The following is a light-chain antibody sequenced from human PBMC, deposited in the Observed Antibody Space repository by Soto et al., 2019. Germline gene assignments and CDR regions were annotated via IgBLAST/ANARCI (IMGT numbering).Light chain of an antibody. V-gene: IGKV3-20*01. CDR3: QPYGSSRYT. Sequence: EIVLTQSPGTLSLTREERATLSCRASQSVSSSYLAWYQQKPGQAPSLLIYGASSRANGIPDRFSGSGSGTDFTLTISRLEPEDFAVYYCQPYGSSRYTFGQGTKLEIK. J-gene: IGKJ2*01. CDR1: QSVSSSY. CDR2: GAS.